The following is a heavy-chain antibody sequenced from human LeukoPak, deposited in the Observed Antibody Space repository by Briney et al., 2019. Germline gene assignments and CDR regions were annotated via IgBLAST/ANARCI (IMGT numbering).Heavy chain of an antibody. CDR1: GGSISSYY. D-gene: IGHD6-13*01. CDR2: IYTSGST. CDR3: ASNLAAAGYSYYYHMDV. Sequence: SETLSLTCTVSGGSISSYYWSWIRQPPGKGLEWIGYIYTSGSTNYNPSLKSRVTISVDTSKNQFSLKLSSVTAADTAVYYCASNLAAAGYSYYYHMDVWGKGTTVTVSS. J-gene: IGHJ6*03. V-gene: IGHV4-4*09.